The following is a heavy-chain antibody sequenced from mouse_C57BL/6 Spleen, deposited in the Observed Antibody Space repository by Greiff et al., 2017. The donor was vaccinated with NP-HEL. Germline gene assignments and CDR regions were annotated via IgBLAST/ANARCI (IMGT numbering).Heavy chain of an antibody. V-gene: IGHV1-81*01. Sequence: VQLQESGAELARPGAEGKGAGRVSGYAFTSYGISWVKQRTGQGLEWIGEIYPRSGNSYYNEKFKGKATLTADKSSSTAYMELRSLTSEDSAIYFCARAETTVVDYAMDYWGQGTSVTVSS. CDR1: GYAFTSYG. D-gene: IGHD1-1*01. CDR3: ARAETTVVDYAMDY. J-gene: IGHJ4*01. CDR2: IYPRSGNS.